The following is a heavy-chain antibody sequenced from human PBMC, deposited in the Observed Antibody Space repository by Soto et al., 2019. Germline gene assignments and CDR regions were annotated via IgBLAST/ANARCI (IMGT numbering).Heavy chain of an antibody. J-gene: IGHJ5*02. Sequence: QVQLQESGPGLVKPSWTLSLTCAVSGGSISSSNWWSWVSQPPGQGLEWIGEIYHSGSTNYNPSLKTRVTISVDKSKNQFSLKLSSVTAADTAVYYCARHTVWFGELLGNWFDPWGQGTLVTVSS. CDR3: ARHTVWFGELLGNWFDP. D-gene: IGHD3-10*01. V-gene: IGHV4-4*02. CDR2: IYHSGST. CDR1: GGSISSSNW.